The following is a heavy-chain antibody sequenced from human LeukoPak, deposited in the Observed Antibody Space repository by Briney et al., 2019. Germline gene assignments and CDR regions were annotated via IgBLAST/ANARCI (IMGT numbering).Heavy chain of an antibody. D-gene: IGHD3-10*01. CDR3: ATGISMVRGVIPPRW. CDR1: GFTFSSYA. V-gene: IGHV3-23*01. CDR2: ISGSGGST. Sequence: PGGPLRLSCAASGFTFSSYAMSWVRQAPGKGLEWVSAISGSGGSTYYADSVKGRFTISRDNSKNTLYLQMNSLRAEDTAVYYCATGISMVRGVIPPRWWGQGTLVTVSS. J-gene: IGHJ4*02.